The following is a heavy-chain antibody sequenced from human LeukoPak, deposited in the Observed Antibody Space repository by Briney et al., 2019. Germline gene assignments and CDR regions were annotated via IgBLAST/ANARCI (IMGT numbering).Heavy chain of an antibody. J-gene: IGHJ6*02. CDR2: INGGGSFT. Sequence: PGGSLRLSCEASAFAFSTYWLHWVRRAPGKGLVWVARINGGGSFTTYADSVKGRFTISRDNAKNTLYLQMNSLRAEDTAVYYCAREKSYGMDLWGQGTKVTVSS. CDR1: AFAFSTYW. CDR3: AREKSYGMDL. V-gene: IGHV3-74*01.